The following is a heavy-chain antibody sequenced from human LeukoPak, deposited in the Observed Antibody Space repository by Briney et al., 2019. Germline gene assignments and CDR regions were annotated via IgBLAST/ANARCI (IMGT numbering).Heavy chain of an antibody. CDR3: ARVGDWNDLVY. CDR2: ILYSGTT. V-gene: IGHV4-59*01. CDR1: GGSISPYY. D-gene: IGHD1-1*01. Sequence: SESLSLTCTVSGGSISPYYWSWIRQTPGKGLEWIGYILYSGTTTNYNPSLKSRVTISVDTSKNQFSLKLSSVTAADTAVYYCARVGDWNDLVYWGQGTLVTVSS. J-gene: IGHJ4*02.